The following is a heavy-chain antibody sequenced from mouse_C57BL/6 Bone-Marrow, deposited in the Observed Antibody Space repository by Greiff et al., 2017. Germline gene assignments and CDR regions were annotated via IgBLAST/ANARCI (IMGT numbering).Heavy chain of an antibody. CDR1: GYTFTSYW. CDR2: IDPNSGGT. CDR3: ARRRLRVPYYFDY. J-gene: IGHJ2*01. Sequence: QVQLQQPGAELVKPGASVKLSCKVSGYTFTSYWMRWVKQRPGRGLEWIGRIDPNSGGTKYNEKFKSKATLTVAKPSSTAYMQLSSLTSEDYEVYYCARRRLRVPYYFDYWGQGTTLTVSS. V-gene: IGHV1-72*01. D-gene: IGHD3-2*02.